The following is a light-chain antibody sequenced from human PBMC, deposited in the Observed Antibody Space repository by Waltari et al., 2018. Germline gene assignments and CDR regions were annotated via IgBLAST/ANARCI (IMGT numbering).Light chain of an antibody. CDR3: QQYYDWPFT. J-gene: IGKJ4*01. CDR1: QRIRSN. V-gene: IGKV3-15*01. Sequence: EIVMTQFPATLSVSPGTRAPHSCRASQRIRSNLAWYQQKPGQAPRLLIYGASTRATVIPGRFSGSGSGTEFTLTISSLQSEDFAVYYCQQYYDWPFTFGGGTKVEI. CDR2: GAS.